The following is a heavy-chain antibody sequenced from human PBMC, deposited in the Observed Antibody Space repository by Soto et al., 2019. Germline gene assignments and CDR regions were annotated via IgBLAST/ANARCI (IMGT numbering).Heavy chain of an antibody. V-gene: IGHV1-69*12. Sequence: QVQLVQSGAEVKKPGSSVKVSCQASGGTFSSYALSWVRQAPGQGLEWMGGIIPMSGATNYAQKFQGRVTFTADESTNTAYLELTSLRSEDTAVYYCARGGPENDYWGQGTLVTVSP. CDR3: ARGGPENDY. J-gene: IGHJ4*02. CDR1: GGTFSSYA. D-gene: IGHD1-26*01. CDR2: IIPMSGAT.